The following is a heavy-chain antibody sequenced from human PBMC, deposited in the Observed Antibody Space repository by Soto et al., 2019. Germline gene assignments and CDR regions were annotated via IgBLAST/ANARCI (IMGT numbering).Heavy chain of an antibody. V-gene: IGHV4-34*01. CDR3: ARGRSIAAAGIGHYFDY. Sequence: PSETLSLTCAVYGGSFSGYYWSWIRQPPGKGLEWIGEINHSGSTNYNPSLKSRVTISVDTSKNQFSLKLSSVTAADTAVYYCARGRSIAAAGIGHYFDYWGQGTLVTVSS. CDR1: GGSFSGYY. CDR2: INHSGST. D-gene: IGHD6-13*01. J-gene: IGHJ4*02.